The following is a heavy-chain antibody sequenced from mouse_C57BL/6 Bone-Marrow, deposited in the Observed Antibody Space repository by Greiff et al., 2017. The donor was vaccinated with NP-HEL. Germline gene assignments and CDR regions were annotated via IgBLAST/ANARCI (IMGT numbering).Heavy chain of an antibody. CDR2: IDPENGDT. CDR3: TTEYPY. Sequence: EVKLVESGAELVRPGASVKLSCTASGFTIKDDYMHWVKQRPEQGLEWIGWIDPENGDTEYASKFQGKATITADTSSNTAYLQLSSLTSEDTAVYYCTTEYPYWGQGTTLTVSS. D-gene: IGHD5-2*01. CDR1: GFTIKDDY. V-gene: IGHV14-4*01. J-gene: IGHJ2*01.